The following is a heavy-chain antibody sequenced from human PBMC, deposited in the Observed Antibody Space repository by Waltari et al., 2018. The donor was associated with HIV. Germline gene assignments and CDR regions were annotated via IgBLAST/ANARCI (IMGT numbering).Heavy chain of an antibody. D-gene: IGHD4-4*01. CDR3: AKRAMTPAHYCFDY. Sequence: EVQLLESGGGLVQPGGSLRLSCAASGFTFSGYAMNWVRQAPGKGLGWVSAIGGSGDNTYYADSVKGRFTISRDNSKNTLYLQMNSLRAEDTAVYYCAKRAMTPAHYCFDYWGQGTLVTVSS. CDR1: GFTFSGYA. J-gene: IGHJ4*02. V-gene: IGHV3-23*01. CDR2: IGGSGDNT.